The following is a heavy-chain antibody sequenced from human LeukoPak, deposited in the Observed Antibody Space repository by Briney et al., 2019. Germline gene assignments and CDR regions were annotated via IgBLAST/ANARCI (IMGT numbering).Heavy chain of an antibody. J-gene: IGHJ6*02. D-gene: IGHD6-19*01. CDR2: MSGSGGVT. Sequence: PGGSLRLSCAASGFTFSNYAMSWVRQAPGKGLEWVSGMSGSGGVTYYADSVKGRFTISRDNSMKTLYLQMNSLRAEDTAVYYCAKDYSSGWYDWGYYYYGMDVWGQGTTVTVSS. CDR3: AKDYSSGWYDWGYYYYGMDV. V-gene: IGHV3-23*01. CDR1: GFTFSNYA.